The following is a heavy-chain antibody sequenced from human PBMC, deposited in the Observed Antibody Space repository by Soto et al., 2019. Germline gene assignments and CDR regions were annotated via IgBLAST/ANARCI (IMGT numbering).Heavy chain of an antibody. CDR2: ISWNSGSI. V-gene: IGHV3-9*01. CDR1: GFTFDDYA. D-gene: IGHD3-3*01. Sequence: SLRLSCAACGFTFDDYAMHWVRQAPGKGLEWVSGISWNSGSINYADSVKGRFTISRDNAKNSLYLQMNSLRAEDTALYYCAKYGVAFWSGYATKFDYWGQGVLVTVSS. J-gene: IGHJ4*02. CDR3: AKYGVAFWSGYATKFDY.